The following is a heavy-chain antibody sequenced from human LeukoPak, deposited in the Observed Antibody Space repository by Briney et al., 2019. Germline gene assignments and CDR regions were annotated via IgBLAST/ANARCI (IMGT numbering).Heavy chain of an antibody. J-gene: IGHJ4*02. CDR2: VRNKPNTYTT. D-gene: IGHD4-17*01. Sequence: SRGSLRLSCAASGFTFSDHYMDWVRQAPGKGLEWVGRVRNKPNTYTTDYAASVKGRFTISRDDSKNSLYLQMNSLKTEDTAVYYCTRVRHGDYFDYWGQGTLLTVSS. V-gene: IGHV3-72*01. CDR1: GFTFSDHY. CDR3: TRVRHGDYFDY.